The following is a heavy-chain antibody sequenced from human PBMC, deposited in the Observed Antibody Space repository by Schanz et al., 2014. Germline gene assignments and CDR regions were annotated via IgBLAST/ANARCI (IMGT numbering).Heavy chain of an antibody. CDR2: MSWNAGSL. V-gene: IGHV3-9*01. Sequence: EVQLVESGGGLVQPGRSLRLSCVASGFRFDDYAMHWVRQAPGKGLEWVSGMSWNAGSLGYGDSVKGRFTISRDNAKNSLYLQMNSLRAEDTALYYCARETAQACIGPSCFEYFQHWGQGALVTVSS. CDR3: ARETAQACIGPSCFEYFQH. CDR1: GFRFDDYA. J-gene: IGHJ1*01. D-gene: IGHD2-2*01.